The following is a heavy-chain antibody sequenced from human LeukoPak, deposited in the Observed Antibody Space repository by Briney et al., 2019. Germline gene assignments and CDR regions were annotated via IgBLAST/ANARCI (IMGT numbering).Heavy chain of an antibody. Sequence: GGSLRLSGAAFEITFRTYGMHWVRQSPGKGLVWVSRINSDGSSTTYADSVQGRFTISTDNPKNTPYLQMNRLRLDAPAVYYCTSDELMSGYVAWFDPWGQGTLVTVSS. J-gene: IGHJ5*02. CDR3: TSDELMSGYVAWFDP. CDR1: EITFRTYG. D-gene: IGHD5-12*01. V-gene: IGHV3-74*01. CDR2: INSDGSST.